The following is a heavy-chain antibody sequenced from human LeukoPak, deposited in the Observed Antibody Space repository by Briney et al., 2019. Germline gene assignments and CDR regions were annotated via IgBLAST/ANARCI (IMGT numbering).Heavy chain of an antibody. CDR1: GFTFSTYA. Sequence: GRSLRLSCAASGFTFSTYAMNWVRQAPGKGLEWVAVISYDGNNKYYADSVKGRFTVSRDNSKNTLFVQMNSLRPEDTAVYYCTTDPFLPTDYGDYSPAYYYGMDVWGQGTTVTVSS. V-gene: IGHV3-30-3*01. J-gene: IGHJ6*02. CDR2: ISYDGNNK. CDR3: TTDPFLPTDYGDYSPAYYYGMDV. D-gene: IGHD4-17*01.